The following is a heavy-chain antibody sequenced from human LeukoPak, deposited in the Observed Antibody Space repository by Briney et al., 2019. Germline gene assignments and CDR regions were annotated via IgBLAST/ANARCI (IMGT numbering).Heavy chain of an antibody. Sequence: GRSLRLSCAASGFTFSSYGMHWVRQAPGKGLEWVAVISYDGSNKYYADSVKGRFTISRDNAKNSLSLQMNSLRAEDTAVYYCARGGVVPVYLHTNWFDPWGQGTLVTVSS. D-gene: IGHD2-2*01. V-gene: IGHV3-30*03. CDR2: ISYDGSNK. CDR3: ARGGVVPVYLHTNWFDP. CDR1: GFTFSSYG. J-gene: IGHJ5*02.